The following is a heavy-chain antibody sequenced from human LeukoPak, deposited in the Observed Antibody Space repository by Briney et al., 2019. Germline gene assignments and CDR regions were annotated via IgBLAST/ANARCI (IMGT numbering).Heavy chain of an antibody. D-gene: IGHD3-10*01. Sequence: ASVKVSCKASGYSFTSCYMHWVRQAPGQGLEWMGIFNPTSGSATYAQKFQGRVTISADTSKNQVSLTLSSVTAADTAVYYCARHPELYFFDYWGQGTLVTVSS. J-gene: IGHJ4*02. CDR1: GYSFTSCY. CDR2: FNPTSGSA. CDR3: ARHPELYFFDY. V-gene: IGHV1-46*01.